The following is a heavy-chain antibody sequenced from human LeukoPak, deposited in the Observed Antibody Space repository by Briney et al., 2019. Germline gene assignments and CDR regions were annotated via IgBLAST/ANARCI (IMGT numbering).Heavy chain of an antibody. D-gene: IGHD3-10*01. Sequence: SETLSLTCPVSGGSLSSYYWSWIRQPAGKGLEWIGRIYSSGSTNYNPSLKSRVTMSVDTSKNQFSLKLSSVTAADTAVYYWAREGECFGYYYYGMDVWGQGTTVTVS. CDR2: IYSSGST. J-gene: IGHJ6*02. CDR3: AREGECFGYYYYGMDV. CDR1: GGSLSSYY. V-gene: IGHV4-4*07.